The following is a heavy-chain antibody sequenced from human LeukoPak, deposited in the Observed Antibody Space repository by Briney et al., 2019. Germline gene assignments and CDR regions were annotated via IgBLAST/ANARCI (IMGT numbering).Heavy chain of an antibody. D-gene: IGHD1-26*01. V-gene: IGHV3-11*01. J-gene: IGHJ4*02. Sequence: GSLRLSCAASGFRFSDYYMSWIRQSPGKGLEWLSYIGRRGGDEHYADSVKGRFTISRDNAENSLYLQMNSLTVEDTAIYYCATDIRAVGDSRYFDYWGRGALVTVSS. CDR1: GFRFSDYY. CDR2: IGRRGGDE. CDR3: ATDIRAVGDSRYFDY.